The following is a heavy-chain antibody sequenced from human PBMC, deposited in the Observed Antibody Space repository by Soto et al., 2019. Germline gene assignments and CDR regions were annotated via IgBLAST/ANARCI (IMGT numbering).Heavy chain of an antibody. Sequence: QVQVVESGGGVVQPGTSLRLSCAASGFTFSNFGMHWVRQAPGKGLEWVAVIWHDGKNKYYADSAKGRFTISRDNSKNTLYLQMNSLRAEDTAVYYCARDPGQDEAMDYWGLGTLVTVSS. CDR2: IWHDGKNK. J-gene: IGHJ4*02. CDR3: ARDPGQDEAMDY. V-gene: IGHV3-33*01. CDR1: GFTFSNFG.